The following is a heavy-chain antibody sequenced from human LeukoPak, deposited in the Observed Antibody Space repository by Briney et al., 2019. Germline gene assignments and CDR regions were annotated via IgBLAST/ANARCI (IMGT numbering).Heavy chain of an antibody. D-gene: IGHD3-16*01. V-gene: IGHV3-7*03. J-gene: IGHJ4*02. CDR2: IRPDGSEK. CDR1: GFSFSIYW. Sequence: GGSLILSCAASGFSFSIYWMTWVRQAPGKGLEWVANIRPDGSEKYYADSVRGRCTISRDNTRNTLDLQMNSLRPEDTAVYYCARENYFSFEYWGQGALVTVSS. CDR3: ARENYFSFEY.